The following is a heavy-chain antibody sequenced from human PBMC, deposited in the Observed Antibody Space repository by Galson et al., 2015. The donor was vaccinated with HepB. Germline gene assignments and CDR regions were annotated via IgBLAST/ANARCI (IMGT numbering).Heavy chain of an antibody. CDR1: GGSISNYY. D-gene: IGHD2-2*01. CDR3: ARVDVVVPAVMLYYYYMDV. Sequence: QVQLQESGPGLVKPSETLSLTCTVSGGSISNYYWSWIRQPPGKGLEYIGHIYSSGSTYYNPSLRSRVTVSVDTSKNQFSLSLSSVTAADTAVYFCARVDVVVPAVMLYYYYMDVWGRGTTVTVSS. J-gene: IGHJ6*03. V-gene: IGHV4-59*01. CDR2: IYSSGST.